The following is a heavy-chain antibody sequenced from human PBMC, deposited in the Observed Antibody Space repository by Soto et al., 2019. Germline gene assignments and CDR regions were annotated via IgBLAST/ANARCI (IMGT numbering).Heavy chain of an antibody. CDR2: IYHSGST. Sequence: QVQLQESGPGLVKPSGTLSLTCAVSGGSISSSNWWSWVRQPPGKGLEWIGEIYHSGSTNYNTYLKRRVTISVDQSKNQFSLKLSAVTAADTAVYYCARRGSGWRLRDDAFYIWGQGTMVTVSS. J-gene: IGHJ3*02. V-gene: IGHV4-4*02. CDR1: GGSISSSNW. D-gene: IGHD6-19*01. CDR3: ARRGSGWRLRDDAFYI.